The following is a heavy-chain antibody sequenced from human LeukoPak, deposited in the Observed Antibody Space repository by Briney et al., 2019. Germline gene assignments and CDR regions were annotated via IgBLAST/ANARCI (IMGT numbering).Heavy chain of an antibody. CDR3: AKDGDYGGWYFDL. Sequence: GGSLRLSCVASGFTFSHYWMSWVRQAPGKGLEWVANIKEDGSIEDYVDSVKGRFTVSRDNAKNSLYLEMNSLRVEDTAVYYCAKDGDYGGWYFDLWGRGTVVTVSS. J-gene: IGHJ2*01. V-gene: IGHV3-7*01. CDR2: IKEDGSIE. D-gene: IGHD4-23*01. CDR1: GFTFSHYW.